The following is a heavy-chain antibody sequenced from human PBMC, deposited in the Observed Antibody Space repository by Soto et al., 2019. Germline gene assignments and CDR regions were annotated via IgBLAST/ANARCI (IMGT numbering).Heavy chain of an antibody. Sequence: PSETLSLTCTVSGGSISSYYWSWIRQPAGKGLEWIGRIYTSGSTNYNPSLKSRVTMSVDTSKNQFSLKLSSVTAADTAVYYCARHTKSGFGFPTGDCYYYYGMDVWGQGTTVTVSS. CDR2: IYTSGST. CDR3: ARHTKSGFGFPTGDCYYYYGMDV. D-gene: IGHD3-10*01. V-gene: IGHV4-4*07. CDR1: GGSISSYY. J-gene: IGHJ6*02.